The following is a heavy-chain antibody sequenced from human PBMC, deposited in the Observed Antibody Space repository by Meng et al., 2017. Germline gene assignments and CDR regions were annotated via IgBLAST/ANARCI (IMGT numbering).Heavy chain of an antibody. CDR2: IYYRGST. V-gene: IGHV4-59*01. Sequence: GSRRLSGTVSGGSISSYYWSWIRQPPGKGLEGIGYIYYRGSTNYNPSLKSRVTISVDTSKNQFSLKLSSVTAADTAVYYCARGSSGYYYKEYGMDVWGQGTTVTVSS. CDR1: GGSISSYY. CDR3: ARGSSGYYYKEYGMDV. J-gene: IGHJ6*02. D-gene: IGHD6-19*01.